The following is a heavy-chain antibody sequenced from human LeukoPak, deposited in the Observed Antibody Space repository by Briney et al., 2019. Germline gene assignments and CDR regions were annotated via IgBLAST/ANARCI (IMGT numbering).Heavy chain of an antibody. V-gene: IGHV4-39*07. CDR3: ARGLFLNWFDP. CDR1: GGSISSSSYY. Sequence: SETLSLTCTVSGGSISSSSYYWGWIRQPPGKGLEWIGSIYYSGSTYYNPSLKSRVTISVDTSKNQFSLKLSSVTAADTAVYYCARGLFLNWFDPWGQGTLVTVSS. J-gene: IGHJ5*02. CDR2: IYYSGST.